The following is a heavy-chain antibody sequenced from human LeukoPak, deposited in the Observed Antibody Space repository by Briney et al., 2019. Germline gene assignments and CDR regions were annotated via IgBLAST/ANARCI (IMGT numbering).Heavy chain of an antibody. CDR1: GFTFSGSA. V-gene: IGHV3-73*01. D-gene: IGHD3-22*01. Sequence: GGSLRLSCAASGFTFSGSAMHWVRQASGKGLEWVGRIRSKADNYATAYAASVEGRFTIFRDDSKNTAYLQMNSLKTEDTAVYYCTRRDNYDNSDWGQGTLVTVSS. CDR2: IRSKADNYAT. CDR3: TRRDNYDNSD. J-gene: IGHJ4*02.